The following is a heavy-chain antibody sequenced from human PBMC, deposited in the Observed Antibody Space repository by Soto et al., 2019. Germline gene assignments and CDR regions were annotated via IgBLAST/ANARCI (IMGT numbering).Heavy chain of an antibody. V-gene: IGHV1-46*01. D-gene: IGHD1-26*01. J-gene: IGHJ4*02. CDR3: ARSLGESTSLFDY. CDR1: GYIFIHCF. Sequence: QVQLVQSGAEMKQPGASVKLSCQASGYIFIHCFMHWVRQAPGQGLEWMGGINPSSGTTTYAQKFQGRVNGTRDTSTSTVYMELSSLGSGDTAMYYCARSLGESTSLFDYWGQGSLVTVSA. CDR2: INPSSGTT.